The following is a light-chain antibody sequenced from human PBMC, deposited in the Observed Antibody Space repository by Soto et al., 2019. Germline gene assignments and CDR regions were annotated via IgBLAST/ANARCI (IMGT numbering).Light chain of an antibody. Sequence: HSALTQPASVSGSPGQSITISCTGTSSDVGSYNLVSWYQQHPGKAPKLMIYEVSKRPSGVSNRFSGSKSGNTASLTISGLQDEDEADYYCCTYAGSSTYVFGTGTKLTVL. CDR2: EVS. V-gene: IGLV2-23*02. CDR1: SSDVGSYNL. CDR3: CTYAGSSTYV. J-gene: IGLJ1*01.